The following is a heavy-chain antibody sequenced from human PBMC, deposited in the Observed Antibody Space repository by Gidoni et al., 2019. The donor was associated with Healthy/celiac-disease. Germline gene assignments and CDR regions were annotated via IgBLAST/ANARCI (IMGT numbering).Heavy chain of an antibody. CDR1: GFTFSRYD. D-gene: IGHD1-26*01. V-gene: IGHV3-48*03. CDR2: ISSSGSTI. J-gene: IGHJ6*02. Sequence: EVQLVESGGGLVQPGGSLSISCAASGFTFSRYDMNWVRKAPGKGMEWVSYISSSGSTIYYADSVKGRFTISRDNAKNSLYLQMNSLRAEDTAVYYCARDPSGSATYYYYYGMDVWGQGTTVTVSS. CDR3: ARDPSGSATYYYYYGMDV.